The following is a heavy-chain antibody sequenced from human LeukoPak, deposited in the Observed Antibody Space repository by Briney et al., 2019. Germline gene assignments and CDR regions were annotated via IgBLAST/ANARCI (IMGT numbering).Heavy chain of an antibody. CDR2: INHSGST. V-gene: IGHV4-34*08. CDR1: GFTFSSYW. D-gene: IGHD3-10*01. CDR3: ATSPMWFGELFGSYYMDV. J-gene: IGHJ6*03. Sequence: PGGSLRLSCAASGFTFSSYWMSWVRQTPGKGLEWIGEINHSGSTNYNPSLKSRVTISVDTSKNQFSLKLSSLTAADTAVYYCATSPMWFGELFGSYYMDVWGKGTTVTISS.